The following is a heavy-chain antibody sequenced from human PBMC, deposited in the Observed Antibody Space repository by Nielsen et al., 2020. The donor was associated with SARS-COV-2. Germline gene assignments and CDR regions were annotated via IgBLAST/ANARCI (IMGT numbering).Heavy chain of an antibody. Sequence: VRQMPGKGLEWVAVIWYDGSNKYYADSVKGRFTISRDNSKNTLYLQMNSLRAEDTAVYYCARDPTIFGVVTRFDYWGQGTLVTVSS. D-gene: IGHD3-3*01. V-gene: IGHV3-33*01. CDR3: ARDPTIFGVVTRFDY. CDR2: IWYDGSNK. J-gene: IGHJ4*02.